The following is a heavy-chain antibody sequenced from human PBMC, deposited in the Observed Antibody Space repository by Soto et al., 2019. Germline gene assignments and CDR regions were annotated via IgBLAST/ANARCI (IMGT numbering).Heavy chain of an antibody. Sequence: ASVKFSCKASGYTFTSYYMHWVRQAPGQGLGWMGIINPSGGSTSYAQKFQGRVTMTRDTSTSTVYMELSSLRSEDTAVYYCASGPSITMVRGVLSHWGQGTLVTVSS. CDR2: INPSGGST. CDR3: ASGPSITMVRGVLSH. J-gene: IGHJ4*02. D-gene: IGHD3-10*01. V-gene: IGHV1-46*03. CDR1: GYTFTSYY.